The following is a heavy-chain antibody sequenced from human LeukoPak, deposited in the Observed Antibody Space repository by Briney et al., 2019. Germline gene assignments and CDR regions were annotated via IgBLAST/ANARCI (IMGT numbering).Heavy chain of an antibody. D-gene: IGHD5-18*01. J-gene: IGHJ5*02. CDR2: INHSGST. CDR1: GGSFSGYY. CDR3: STRVYSYGSRFDP. Sequence: SETLSLTCAVYGGSFSGYYWSWIRQPPGKGLEWIGEINHSGSTNYNPSLKSRVTISVDTSKNQFSLKLSSVTAADTAVYYCSTRVYSYGSRFDPWGQGTLVTVSS. V-gene: IGHV4-34*01.